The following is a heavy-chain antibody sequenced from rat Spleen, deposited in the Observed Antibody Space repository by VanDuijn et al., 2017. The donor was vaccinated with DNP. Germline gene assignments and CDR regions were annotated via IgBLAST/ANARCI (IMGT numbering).Heavy chain of an antibody. CDR1: AYSITTNY. CDR2: ISYSGST. V-gene: IGHV3-1*01. J-gene: IGHJ2*01. CDR3: ARWSDYFDY. Sequence: EVQLQESGPGLVKLSQSLSLTCSVTAYSITTNYWGWIRKFPGNKMEWVGHISYSGSTSYNPSLKSRISITRDTSKNQFFLHLNSVTTEDTATYYCARWSDYFDYWGQGVMVTVSS.